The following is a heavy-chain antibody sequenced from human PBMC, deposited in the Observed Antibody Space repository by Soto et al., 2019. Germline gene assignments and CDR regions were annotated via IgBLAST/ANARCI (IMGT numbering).Heavy chain of an antibody. CDR1: GYTFTNYG. D-gene: IGHD2-15*01. Sequence: ASVKVSCKASGYTFTNYGISWVRQAPGEGLEWVGWINTSNDNKLYAQKLQGRLTLTTDTSTSTAYMDLTTLRSDDTAAYFCARDPGAASFDFWAQGTLVTVSS. CDR2: INTSNDNK. V-gene: IGHV1-18*01. CDR3: ARDPGAASFDF. J-gene: IGHJ4*02.